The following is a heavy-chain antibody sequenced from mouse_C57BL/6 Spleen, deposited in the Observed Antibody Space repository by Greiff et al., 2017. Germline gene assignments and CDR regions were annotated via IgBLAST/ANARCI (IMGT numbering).Heavy chain of an antibody. CDR2: ISYDGSN. Sequence: EVKLEESGPGLVKPSQSLSLTCSVTGYSITSGYYWNWIRQFPGNKLEWMGYISYDGSNNYNPSLKNRISITRDTSKNQFFLKLNSVTTEDSATYYCARDPIATVPHAMDYWGQGTSVTVSS. CDR1: GYSITSGYY. V-gene: IGHV3-6*01. D-gene: IGHD1-1*01. J-gene: IGHJ4*01. CDR3: ARDPIATVPHAMDY.